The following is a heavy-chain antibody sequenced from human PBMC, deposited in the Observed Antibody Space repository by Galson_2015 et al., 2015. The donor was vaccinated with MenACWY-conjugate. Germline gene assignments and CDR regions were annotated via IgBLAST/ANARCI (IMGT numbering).Heavy chain of an antibody. CDR3: ARDPSFTGFDY. Sequence: SLRLSCAASGFAFSQYWMTWVRQAPGKGLEWVANINRDGSETHYVDSVEGRFIMSRDNAKESLYLQMNSLRAEDTAVYYCARDPSFTGFDYWGQGTLVTVSS. J-gene: IGHJ4*02. CDR2: INRDGSET. V-gene: IGHV3-7*01. D-gene: IGHD1-14*01. CDR1: GFAFSQYW.